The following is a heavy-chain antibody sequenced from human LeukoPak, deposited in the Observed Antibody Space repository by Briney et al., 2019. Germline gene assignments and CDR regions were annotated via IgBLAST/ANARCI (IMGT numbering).Heavy chain of an antibody. Sequence: PSETLSLTCTVSGGSISSGGYYWSWIRQHPGKGLEWTGYVYYSGSTYYNPSLKSRVTISVDTSKNQFSLKLSSVTAADTAVYYCPRVYYYGSGSYPYYFDYWGPGTLVTVSS. CDR1: GGSISSGGYY. J-gene: IGHJ4*02. CDR3: PRVYYYGSGSYPYYFDY. CDR2: VYYSGST. V-gene: IGHV4-31*03. D-gene: IGHD3-10*01.